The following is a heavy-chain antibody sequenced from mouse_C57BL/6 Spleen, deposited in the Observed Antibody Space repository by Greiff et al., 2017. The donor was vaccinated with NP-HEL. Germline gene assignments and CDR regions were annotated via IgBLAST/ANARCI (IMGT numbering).Heavy chain of an antibody. Sequence: QVHVKQPGAGLVRPGSSVKLSCKASGYTFTSYWMDWVKQRPGQGLEWIGNIYPSDSETHYNQKFKDKATLTVDKSSSTAYMQLSSLTSEDSAVYYCAGLGGFAYWGQGTLVTVSA. V-gene: IGHV1-61*01. CDR1: GYTFTSYW. CDR3: AGLGGFAY. J-gene: IGHJ3*01. D-gene: IGHD3-1*01. CDR2: IYPSDSET.